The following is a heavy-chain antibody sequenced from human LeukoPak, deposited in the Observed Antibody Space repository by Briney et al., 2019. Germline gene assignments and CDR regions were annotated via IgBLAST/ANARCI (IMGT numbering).Heavy chain of an antibody. CDR3: ATERRWLHPIKN. D-gene: IGHD5-24*01. V-gene: IGHV1-24*01. CDR2: FDPEDGET. CDR1: GYTFTSYG. Sequence: ASVKVSCKASGYTFTSYGISWVRQAPGKGLEWMGGFDPEDGETIYAQKFQGRVTMTEDTSTDTAYMELSSLRSEDTAVYYCATERRWLHPIKNWGQGTLVTVSS. J-gene: IGHJ4*02.